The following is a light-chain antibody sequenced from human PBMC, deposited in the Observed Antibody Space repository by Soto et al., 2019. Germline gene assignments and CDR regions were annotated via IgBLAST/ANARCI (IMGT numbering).Light chain of an antibody. J-gene: IGLJ2*01. CDR1: SEHSSYA. Sequence: QLVLTQSPSASASLGASVKLTCTLSSEHSSYAIAWHQQQPEKGPRYLMKLNSDGSHSKGDGIPDRFSGSSSGAERYLTISSFQSEDEADYYCQTWGTGTHVVFGGGTKLTVL. CDR2: LNSDGSH. CDR3: QTWGTGTHVV. V-gene: IGLV4-69*01.